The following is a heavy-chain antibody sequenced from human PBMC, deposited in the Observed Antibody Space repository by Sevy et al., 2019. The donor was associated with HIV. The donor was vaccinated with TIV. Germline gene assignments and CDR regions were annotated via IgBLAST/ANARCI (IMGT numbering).Heavy chain of an antibody. CDR1: GYTFTNYY. V-gene: IGHV1-46*03. J-gene: IGHJ5*01. D-gene: IGHD6-13*01. CDR3: ARGDGTGRCLDS. Sequence: ASVKVSCKTSGYTFTNYYIHWVRQAPGQGLEWMGVINPSGGSTYYAQKFQGRVIMTRDTSTTTIYMDLSSLRSEDTAVYFCARGDGTGRCLDSWGQGTLVTVSS. CDR2: INPSGGST.